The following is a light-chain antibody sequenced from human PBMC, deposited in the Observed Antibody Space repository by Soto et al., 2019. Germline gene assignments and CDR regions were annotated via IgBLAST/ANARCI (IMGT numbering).Light chain of an antibody. V-gene: IGLV2-14*01. CDR3: SSYTSSNTLV. CDR1: SSDVGGFNY. CDR2: EVS. J-gene: IGLJ2*01. Sequence: QSVLTQPASVSGSPGQSITISCTGTSSDVGGFNYVSWYQQHPVKAPKLIIYEVSNRPSGVSNRFSGSKSGNTASLTISGLQAEDEADYYCSSYTSSNTLVFGGGTKLTVL.